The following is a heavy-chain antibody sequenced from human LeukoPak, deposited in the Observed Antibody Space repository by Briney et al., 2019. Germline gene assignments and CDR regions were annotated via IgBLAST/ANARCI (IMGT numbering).Heavy chain of an antibody. Sequence: ASVKVSCKASGYTFTSYYMHWVRQAPGQGLEWMGIINPSGGSTSYAQKFQGRVTMTRDTSTSTVYMELSSLRSEDTAVYYCARDSPTMVRGVIDGMDVWGKGTTVTVSS. CDR3: ARDSPTMVRGVIDGMDV. CDR1: GYTFTSYY. D-gene: IGHD3-10*01. CDR2: INPSGGST. J-gene: IGHJ6*04. V-gene: IGHV1-46*01.